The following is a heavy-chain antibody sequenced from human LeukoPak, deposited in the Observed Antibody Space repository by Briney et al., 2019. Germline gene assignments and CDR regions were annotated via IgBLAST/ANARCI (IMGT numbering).Heavy chain of an antibody. J-gene: IGHJ5*02. CDR3: AKNGEVLSWFDP. CDR2: ISASGDRT. Sequence: GGSLRLSCAASGFTFSSYAMSWVRQAPGRGLEWVSAISASGDRTYYADSVKGRFTISRDNSKDTLYLQMNSLRAEDTAVYSCAKNGEVLSWFDPWGQGTLVTVSS. CDR1: GFTFSSYA. D-gene: IGHD3-10*01. V-gene: IGHV3-23*01.